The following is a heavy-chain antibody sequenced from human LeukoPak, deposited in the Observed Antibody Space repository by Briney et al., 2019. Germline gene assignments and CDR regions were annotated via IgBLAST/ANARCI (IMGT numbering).Heavy chain of an antibody. CDR3: ARERDGRFFDY. V-gene: IGHV3-7*01. CDR1: GFTFSDYW. CDR2: IKEDGSQK. D-gene: IGHD5-24*01. Sequence: GGSLRLSCAASGFTFSDYWMSWVRQSPGKGLEWVANIKEDGSQKYYVDSVRGRFTISRDNAKNSLHLQMNTLRAEDTAVYYCARERDGRFFDYWGQGTLVTVSS. J-gene: IGHJ4*02.